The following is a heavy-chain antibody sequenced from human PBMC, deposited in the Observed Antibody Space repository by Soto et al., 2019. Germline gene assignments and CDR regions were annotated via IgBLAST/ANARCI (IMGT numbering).Heavy chain of an antibody. D-gene: IGHD1-26*01. V-gene: IGHV1-3*01. Sequence: GASVKVSCKASGYTFTSYAMHWVRQALGQRLEWMGWINAGNGNTKYSQKFQGRVTITRDTSASTAYMELSSLRSEDTAVYYCARDSYSGGNYYYYYGMDVWGQGATVAVSS. J-gene: IGHJ6*02. CDR3: ARDSYSGGNYYYYYGMDV. CDR1: GYTFTSYA. CDR2: INAGNGNT.